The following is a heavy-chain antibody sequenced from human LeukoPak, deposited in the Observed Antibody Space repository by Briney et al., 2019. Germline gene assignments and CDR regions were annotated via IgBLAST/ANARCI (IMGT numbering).Heavy chain of an antibody. CDR1: GYTFTGYY. D-gene: IGHD1-26*01. CDR2: INPNNGAT. Sequence: ASVKVSCKASGYTFTGYYIHWVRQAPGQGLEWMGRINPNNGATNYAQKLQGRVTITGDTSISTAYIELSSLRSDDTAVYYCTRESGSYHGNDYWGQGTLVTVSS. V-gene: IGHV1-2*06. J-gene: IGHJ4*02. CDR3: TRESGSYHGNDY.